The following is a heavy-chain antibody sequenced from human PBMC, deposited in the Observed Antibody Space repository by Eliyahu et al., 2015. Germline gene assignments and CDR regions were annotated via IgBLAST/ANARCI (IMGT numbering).Heavy chain of an antibody. CDR3: VKDAEYSSPGAMSRFDP. J-gene: IGHJ5*02. Sequence: ESGGGVVQPGRSLRLSCEASGFIFDDFAMYWVSGISWNGGNIGYVXSVKGRFTISRDNGKXXVFLQMXSLRVEDTALYYCVKDAEYSSPGAMSRFDPWGQGTLVTVSS. CDR2: ISWNGGNI. V-gene: IGHV3-9*01. CDR1: GFIFDDFA. D-gene: IGHD5-18*01.